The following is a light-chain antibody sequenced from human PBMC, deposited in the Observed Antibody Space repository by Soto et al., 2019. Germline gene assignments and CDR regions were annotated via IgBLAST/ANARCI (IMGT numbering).Light chain of an antibody. Sequence: QMTQSPSSLSASVGDRVTITCRASQGISTYLAWYQQKPGKVPNLLIYAASNLQGGVPSRFSGSGSGTDFTLTISSLHSEDFATYYCQQTYSTPGTFGQGTKVDIK. V-gene: IGKV1-39*01. CDR1: QGISTY. CDR2: AAS. CDR3: QQTYSTPGT. J-gene: IGKJ1*01.